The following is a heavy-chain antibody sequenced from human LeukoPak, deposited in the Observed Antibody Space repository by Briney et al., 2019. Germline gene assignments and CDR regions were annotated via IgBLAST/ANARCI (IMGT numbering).Heavy chain of an antibody. D-gene: IGHD3-10*01. CDR2: IYTSGST. V-gene: IGHV4-61*02. CDR1: GGSISSGSYY. Sequence: SQTLSLTCTVSGGSISSGSYYWSWIRQPAGKGLEWIGRIYTSGSTNYNPSLKSRVTISVDTSKNQFSLKLSSVTAADTAVYYCARQGYYGSGSYYNEGYYFDYWGQGTLVTVPS. J-gene: IGHJ4*02. CDR3: ARQGYYGSGSYYNEGYYFDY.